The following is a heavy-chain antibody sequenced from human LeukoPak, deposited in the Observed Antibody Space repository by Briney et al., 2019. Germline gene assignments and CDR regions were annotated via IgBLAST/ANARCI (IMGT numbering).Heavy chain of an antibody. CDR2: INHSGST. V-gene: IGHV4-34*01. CDR3: ASLRITMVRGVIINYYYYYMDV. D-gene: IGHD3-10*01. Sequence: SETLSLTCAVYGGSFSGYYWSWIRQPPGKGLEWIGEINHSGSTNYNPSFKSRVTISVDTSKNQFSLKLSSVTAADTAVYYCASLRITMVRGVIINYYYYYMDVWGKGTTVTISS. CDR1: GGSFSGYY. J-gene: IGHJ6*03.